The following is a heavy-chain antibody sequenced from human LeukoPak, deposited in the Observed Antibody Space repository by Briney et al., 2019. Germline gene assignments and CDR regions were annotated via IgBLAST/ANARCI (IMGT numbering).Heavy chain of an antibody. V-gene: IGHV1-24*01. J-gene: IGHJ4*02. Sequence: GASVKVSCKVSGYTLTKLSMHWVRQAPGKGLEWMGGFDPEDGETIYAQKFQGRVTMTEDTSTDTAYMELSSLISEDTAVYYCATVDSSGYFVYDYWGQGTLVTVSS. CDR3: ATVDSSGYFVYDY. D-gene: IGHD3-22*01. CDR2: FDPEDGET. CDR1: GYTLTKLS.